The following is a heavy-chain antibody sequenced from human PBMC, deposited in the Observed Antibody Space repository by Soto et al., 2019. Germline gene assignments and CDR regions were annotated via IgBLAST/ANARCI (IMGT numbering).Heavy chain of an antibody. V-gene: IGHV3-23*01. J-gene: IGHJ4*02. CDR1: GFTFSSYA. CDR3: AKDRGSSGLTTVNYFDY. CDR2: ISGSGGST. D-gene: IGHD4-17*01. Sequence: GGSLRLSCAASGFTFSSYAMSWVRQAPGKGLEWVSAISGSGGSTYYADSVKGRFTISRDNSKNTLYLQMNSLRAEDTAVYYCAKDRGSSGLTTVNYFDYWGQGTLVTVSS.